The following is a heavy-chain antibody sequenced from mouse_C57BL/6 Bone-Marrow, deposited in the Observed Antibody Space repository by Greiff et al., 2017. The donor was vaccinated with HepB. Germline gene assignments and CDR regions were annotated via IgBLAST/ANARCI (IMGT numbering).Heavy chain of an antibody. Sequence: VQLKQSGAELVRPGASVKLSCKASGYTFTDYYINWVKQRPGQGLEWIARIYPGSGNTYYNEKFKGKATLTAEKSSSTAYLQLSSLTSEDSAVYFCARGNYGSSYWFAYWGQGTLVTVSA. J-gene: IGHJ3*01. CDR2: IYPGSGNT. CDR1: GYTFTDYY. D-gene: IGHD1-1*01. CDR3: ARGNYGSSYWFAY. V-gene: IGHV1-76*01.